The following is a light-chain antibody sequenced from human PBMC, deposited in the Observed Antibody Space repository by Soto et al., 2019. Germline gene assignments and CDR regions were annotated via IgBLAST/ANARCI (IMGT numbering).Light chain of an antibody. V-gene: IGKV3-20*01. CDR2: DAS. Sequence: EIVLTQSPGTLSLSPGERATLSCRASQSISSSYLAWYQQKPGQAPRLLIYDASSRATGIPVKFSGSGSGTDSTLTISRLEPKAAVVYYCQQDDKSATFSAFGTVNKVYIK. CDR3: QQDDKSATFSA. CDR1: QSISSSY. J-gene: IGKJ3*01.